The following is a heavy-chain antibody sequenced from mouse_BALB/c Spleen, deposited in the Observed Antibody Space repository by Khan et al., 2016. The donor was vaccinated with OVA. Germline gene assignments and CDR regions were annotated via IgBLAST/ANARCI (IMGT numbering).Heavy chain of an antibody. CDR1: GFSFSSNT. D-gene: IGHD1-2*01. J-gene: IGHJ4*01. Sequence: EVELVESGGGLVQPSGSLNLSCAASGFSFSSNTMSWVRQPPEKRLEWVAYITNGGGNTYNPDTVKGRFTIYRNNAKNTLLLKMNSLKSEDTAMYYCARNPTFITTTLDYWGQGTSVTVSS. V-gene: IGHV5-12-2*01. CDR2: ITNGGGNT. CDR3: ARNPTFITTTLDY.